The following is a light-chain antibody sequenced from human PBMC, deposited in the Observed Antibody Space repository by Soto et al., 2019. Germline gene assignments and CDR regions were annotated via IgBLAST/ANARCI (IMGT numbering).Light chain of an antibody. CDR1: QYVSIS. J-gene: IGKJ1*01. V-gene: IGKV3-15*01. CDR3: QQYKDWPTM. CDR2: GAS. Sequence: EVVRTRSPSTVSVSPLERATLAVVAIQYVSISVSLYQQKPGQAPRLLIYGASTSAAGIPARFSGSGSGTEFILTISSLQSEDFAVYHCQQYKDWPTMFGQGTKVDIK.